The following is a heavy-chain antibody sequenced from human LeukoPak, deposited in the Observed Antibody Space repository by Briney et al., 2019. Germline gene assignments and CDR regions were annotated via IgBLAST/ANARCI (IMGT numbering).Heavy chain of an antibody. V-gene: IGHV3-23*01. CDR1: GFTFSSYA. J-gene: IGHJ3*02. D-gene: IGHD1-1*01. CDR3: AKSLFTSATGTGRAFHI. CDR2: ISASGDVT. Sequence: GGSLRLSCGASGFTFSSYAMSWVRQAPGKGLQWLSGISASGDVTFHADRVKGRFAISRDNSKNTLYLQMTGLRAGDTAEYYCAKSLFTSATGTGRAFHIWGQGTMVTVSS.